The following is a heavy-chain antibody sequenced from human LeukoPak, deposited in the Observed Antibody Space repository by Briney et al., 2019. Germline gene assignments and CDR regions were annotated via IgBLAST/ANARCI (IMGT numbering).Heavy chain of an antibody. CDR2: IYTSGST. CDR3: AREVTMIVGWFDP. V-gene: IGHV4-61*02. J-gene: IGHJ5*02. CDR1: GGSISSSSYF. Sequence: PSQTLSLTCTVSGGSISSSSYFWSWIRQPAGKGLEWIGRIYTSGSTNYNPSLKSRVTISVDTSKNQFSLKLSSVTAADTAVYYCAREVTMIVGWFDPWGQGTLVTVSS. D-gene: IGHD3-22*01.